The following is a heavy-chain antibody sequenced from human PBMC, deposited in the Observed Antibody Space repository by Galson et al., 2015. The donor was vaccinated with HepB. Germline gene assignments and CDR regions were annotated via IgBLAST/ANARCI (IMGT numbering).Heavy chain of an antibody. Sequence: SLRLSCAASGFTFSSYAMHWVRQAPGKGLEYVSAISSNGGSTYYADSVKGRFTISRDNSKNTLYLQMSSLRAEDTAVYYCVSRGYYYDSFDYWGQGTLVTVSS. CDR1: GFTFSSYA. CDR2: ISSNGGST. CDR3: VSRGYYYDSFDY. V-gene: IGHV3-64D*06. J-gene: IGHJ4*02. D-gene: IGHD3-22*01.